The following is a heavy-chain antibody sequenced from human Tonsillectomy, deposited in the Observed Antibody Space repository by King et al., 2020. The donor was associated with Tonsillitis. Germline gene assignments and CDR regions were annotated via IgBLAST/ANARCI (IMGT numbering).Heavy chain of an antibody. D-gene: IGHD1-26*01. CDR3: ARSIVGATLGY. J-gene: IGHJ4*02. CDR2: ISYDGSNK. CDR1: GFTFSSYG. Sequence: VQPVESGGGVVQPGRSLRLSCAASGFTFSSYGMHWVRQAPGKGLEWVAVISYDGSNKYYADSVKGRFTISRDNSKNTLYLQMNSLRAEDTAVYYCARSIVGATLGYWGQGTLVTVSS. V-gene: IGHV3-33*05.